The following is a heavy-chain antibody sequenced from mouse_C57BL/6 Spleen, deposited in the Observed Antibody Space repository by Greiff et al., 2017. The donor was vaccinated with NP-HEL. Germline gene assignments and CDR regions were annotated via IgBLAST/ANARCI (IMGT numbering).Heavy chain of an antibody. CDR3: ARRVVAFDD. V-gene: IGHV1-54*01. D-gene: IGHD1-1*01. CDR1: GYAFTNYL. Sequence: VQLQQSGAELVRPGTSVKVSCKASGYAFTNYLIEWVKQRPGQGLEWIGVINPGSGGTNYNEKFKGKATLTADKYSSTAYMQLSSLTYEDSAVYFCARRVVAFDDWGQGTTLTVSS. J-gene: IGHJ2*01. CDR2: INPGSGGT.